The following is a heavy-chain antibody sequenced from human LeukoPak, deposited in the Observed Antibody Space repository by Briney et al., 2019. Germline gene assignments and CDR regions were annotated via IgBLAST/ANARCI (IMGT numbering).Heavy chain of an antibody. CDR2: INHSGST. V-gene: IGHV4-34*01. CDR1: GGSFSGYY. D-gene: IGHD6-6*01. CDR3: ASLRADGIAARSDAY. J-gene: IGHJ4*02. Sequence: PSETLSLTCAVYGGSFSGYYWSWIRQPPGKGLEWIGEINHSGSTNYNPSLKSRVTISVDTSKNQFSLKLSSVTAADTAVYYCASLRADGIAARSDAYWGQGTLVTVSS.